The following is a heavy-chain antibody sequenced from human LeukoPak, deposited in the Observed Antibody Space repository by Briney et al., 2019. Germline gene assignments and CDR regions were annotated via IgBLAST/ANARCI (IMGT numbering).Heavy chain of an antibody. CDR1: GLTFSSYD. CDR3: AREGYSSGHFDY. CDR2: ISYEGSNK. D-gene: IGHD6-19*01. Sequence: GGSLTLPCAASGLTFSSYDMLWVRQAPGKGLEGVGVISYEGSNKYYADSVKRRFTISRDNSENTLYLQMSSLRAEDTAVYYCAREGYSSGHFDYWGQGTLVTVSS. V-gene: IGHV3-30-3*01. J-gene: IGHJ4*02.